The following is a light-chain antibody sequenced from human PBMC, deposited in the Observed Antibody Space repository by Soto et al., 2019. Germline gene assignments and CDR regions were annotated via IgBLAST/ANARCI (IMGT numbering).Light chain of an antibody. Sequence: DIQMTQSPSTLSASVGDRVTITCRASQSISDSLAWYQQKPGKAPKLLIYEASSLKSGAPSRFSGSRSGTEYTLTISSLQPDDFATYYCQQYNGYWTFGQGTKVEIK. CDR1: QSISDS. J-gene: IGKJ1*01. CDR3: QQYNGYWT. V-gene: IGKV1-5*03. CDR2: EAS.